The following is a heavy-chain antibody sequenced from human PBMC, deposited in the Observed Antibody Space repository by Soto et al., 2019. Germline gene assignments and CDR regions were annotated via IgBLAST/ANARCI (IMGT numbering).Heavy chain of an antibody. J-gene: IGHJ5*02. CDR3: ARSDYEGWFDP. CDR1: GGSISSGGYS. V-gene: IGHV4-30-2*01. Sequence: PSETLSLTCAVSGGSISSGGYSWSWIRQPPGKGLEWIGYIYHSGSTYYNPSLKSRVTISVDRSKNQFSLKLSSVTAADTAVYYCARSDYEGWFDPWGQGTLVTVSS. CDR2: IYHSGST. D-gene: IGHD5-12*01.